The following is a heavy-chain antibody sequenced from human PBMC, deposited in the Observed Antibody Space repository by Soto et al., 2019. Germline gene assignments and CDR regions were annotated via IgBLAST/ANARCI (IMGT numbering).Heavy chain of an antibody. CDR3: ARHVLDCSSTSCYSPNLHTRVDRWFDP. Sequence: PSETLSLTCTVSGGSISSSSYYWGWIRQPPGKGLEWIGSIYYSGSTYYNPSLKSRVTISVDTSKNQFSLKLSSVTAADTAVYYCARHVLDCSSTSCYSPNLHTRVDRWFDPWGQGTLVTVSS. CDR1: GGSISSSSYY. D-gene: IGHD2-2*02. J-gene: IGHJ5*02. V-gene: IGHV4-39*01. CDR2: IYYSGST.